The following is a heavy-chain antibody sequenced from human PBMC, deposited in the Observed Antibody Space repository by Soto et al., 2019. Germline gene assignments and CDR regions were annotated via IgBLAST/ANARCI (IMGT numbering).Heavy chain of an antibody. CDR2: ITGSSSYI. V-gene: IGHV3-21*06. Sequence: DVQLVESGGGLVKPGGSLRLSCAASGFIFSSHNMNWVRPAPGKGLEWVSCITGSSSYIFYADSVKGRFTISRDNAKNTVYLQVNSLRAEDTGVYYCARLVASETGYGMVVWGQGTTVTVSS. CDR1: GFIFSSHN. CDR3: ARLVASETGYGMVV. D-gene: IGHD3-9*01. J-gene: IGHJ6*02.